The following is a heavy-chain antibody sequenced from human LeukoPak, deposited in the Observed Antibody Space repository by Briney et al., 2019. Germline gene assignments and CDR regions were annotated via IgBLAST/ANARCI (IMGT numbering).Heavy chain of an antibody. Sequence: GGSVRLSCGASGFTFSSYGMHWVRQAPGKRLEWVAVIWYDGSNKYYADSVKGRFTISRDNSKNTLYLQMNSLRAEDTAVYYCARDRSYGYNYYYGMDAWGQGTTVTVSS. J-gene: IGHJ6*02. CDR3: ARDRSYGYNYYYGMDA. V-gene: IGHV3-33*01. CDR1: GFTFSSYG. D-gene: IGHD5-18*01. CDR2: IWYDGSNK.